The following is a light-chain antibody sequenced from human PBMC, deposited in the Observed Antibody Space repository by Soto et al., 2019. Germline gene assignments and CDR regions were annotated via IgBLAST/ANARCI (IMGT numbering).Light chain of an antibody. CDR2: KAS. V-gene: IGKV1-5*03. J-gene: IGKJ1*01. CDR3: QQSDSTPRT. CDR1: QTISSW. Sequence: DIQVHQSTFSLSATEGDRVAITGRASQTISSWLAWYQQKPGKAPKLLIYKASTLKSGVPSRFSGSGSGTEFTLTISSLQAEDFATYYCQQSDSTPRTFGQGTKVDIK.